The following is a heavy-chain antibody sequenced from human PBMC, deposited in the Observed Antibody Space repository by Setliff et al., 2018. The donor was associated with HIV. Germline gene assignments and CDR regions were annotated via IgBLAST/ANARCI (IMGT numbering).Heavy chain of an antibody. D-gene: IGHD4-17*01. Sequence: GGSLRLSCAASGFSFGGYWMSWVRQAPGKGLEWVANIKQDGSEKYYVDSVKGRFTISRDNAKNSLYLQMHSLRVEDTAIYYCARDPYPYFDYGDWYFDLWGRGTLVTVSS. J-gene: IGHJ2*01. CDR3: ARDPYPYFDYGDWYFDL. V-gene: IGHV3-7*01. CDR1: GFSFGGYW. CDR2: IKQDGSEK.